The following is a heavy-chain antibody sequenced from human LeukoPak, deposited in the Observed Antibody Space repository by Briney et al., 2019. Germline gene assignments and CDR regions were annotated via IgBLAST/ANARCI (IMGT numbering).Heavy chain of an antibody. D-gene: IGHD1-1*01. J-gene: IGHJ4*02. CDR1: GFTFSSYA. Sequence: PGGSLRLSCAASGFTFSSYAMHWVRQAPGKGLEWVAVISYDGSNKYYADSVKGRFTISRDNSKNTLYLQMNSLRPEDTSVYYCAEDQKLQPFHYWGQGTLVTVSS. CDR3: AEDQKLQPFHY. V-gene: IGHV3-30-3*01. CDR2: ISYDGSNK.